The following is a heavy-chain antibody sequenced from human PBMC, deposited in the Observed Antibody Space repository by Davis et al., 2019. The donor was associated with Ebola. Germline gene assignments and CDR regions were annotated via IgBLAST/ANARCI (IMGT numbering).Heavy chain of an antibody. CDR3: ARAGSKSAYCGGDCYSY. J-gene: IGHJ4*02. CDR2: IYTSGST. V-gene: IGHV4-61*09. D-gene: IGHD2-21*01. CDR1: GGSISSGSYY. Sequence: PSETLSLTCTVSGGSISSGSYYWSWIRQPAGKGLEWIGHIYTSGSTNYNPSLKSRVTISVDTSKNQFSLKLSSVTAADTAVYYCARAGSKSAYCGGDCYSYWGQGTLVTVSS.